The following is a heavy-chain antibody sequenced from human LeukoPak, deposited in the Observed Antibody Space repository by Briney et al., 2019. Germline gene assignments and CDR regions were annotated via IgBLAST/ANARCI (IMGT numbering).Heavy chain of an antibody. CDR2: IYHSGST. D-gene: IGHD6-13*01. J-gene: IGHJ4*02. Sequence: SETLSLTCAVSGYSISSGYYWGWIRQPPGKGLEWSGSIYHSGSTYYNPSLKSRVTISVDTSKNQFSLKLSSVTAADTAVYYCASGLASRSSFRHFDYWGQGTLVTVSS. V-gene: IGHV4-38-2*01. CDR1: GYSISSGYY. CDR3: ASGLASRSSFRHFDY.